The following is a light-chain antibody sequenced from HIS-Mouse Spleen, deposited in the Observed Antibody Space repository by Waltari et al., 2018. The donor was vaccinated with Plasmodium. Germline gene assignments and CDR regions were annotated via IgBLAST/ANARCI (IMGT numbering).Light chain of an antibody. CDR1: QGISSY. CDR3: QQYYSYPFT. Sequence: AIRMTQSPSSFSTSTGDRVTIPCRARQGISSYLAWYQQKPGKAPKLLIYAASTLQSGVPSRFSGSGSGTDFTLTISCLQSEDFATYYCQQYYSYPFTFGPGTKVDIK. CDR2: AAS. J-gene: IGKJ3*01. V-gene: IGKV1-8*01.